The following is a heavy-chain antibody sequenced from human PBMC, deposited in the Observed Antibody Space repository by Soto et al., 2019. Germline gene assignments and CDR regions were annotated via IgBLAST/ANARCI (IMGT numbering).Heavy chain of an antibody. V-gene: IGHV1-3*01. J-gene: IGHJ4*02. Sequence: QVQLVQSGAEVKKPGASVKVSCKASGYTFTSYAMHWVRQAPGQRLEWMGWINGGNGNTKYSQKFQGRVTITRDTSASTAYMELSSLRSEDTAVYYCARDGAVAGDSNFDYWCQGTLVTVSS. CDR2: INGGNGNT. CDR3: ARDGAVAGDSNFDY. CDR1: GYTFTSYA. D-gene: IGHD6-19*01.